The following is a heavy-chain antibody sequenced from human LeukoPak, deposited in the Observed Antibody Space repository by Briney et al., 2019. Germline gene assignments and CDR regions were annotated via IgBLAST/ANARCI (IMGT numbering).Heavy chain of an antibody. CDR3: AKVPYSNSNNWFDP. V-gene: IGHV3-23*01. Sequence: GGSLRLSCAASGFTFSSYAMSWVRQAPGEGLEWVSAISGSGGSTYYADSVKGRFTISRDNSKNTLYLQMNSLRAEDTAVYYCAKVPYSNSNNWFDPWGQGTLVTVSS. D-gene: IGHD4-11*01. CDR2: ISGSGGST. J-gene: IGHJ5*02. CDR1: GFTFSSYA.